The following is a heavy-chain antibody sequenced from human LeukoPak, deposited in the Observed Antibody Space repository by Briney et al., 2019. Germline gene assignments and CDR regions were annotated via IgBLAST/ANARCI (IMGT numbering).Heavy chain of an antibody. Sequence: SETLSLTCAVYGGSFSGYYWSWIRQPPGKGLEWIGEINHSGSTNYNPSLKSRVTISVDTSKNQFSLKLSSVTAADTAVYYCARAGFGQPYYYYYYYMDVWGKGTTVTVSS. D-gene: IGHD3-10*01. CDR1: GGSFSGYY. J-gene: IGHJ6*03. CDR2: INHSGST. CDR3: ARAGFGQPYYYYYYYMDV. V-gene: IGHV4-34*01.